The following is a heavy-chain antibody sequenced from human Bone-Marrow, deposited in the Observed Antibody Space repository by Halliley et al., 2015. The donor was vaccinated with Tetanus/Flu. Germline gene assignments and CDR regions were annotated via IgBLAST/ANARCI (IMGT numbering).Heavy chain of an antibody. J-gene: IGHJ4*02. Sequence: GWIGSFYYSGNSYYTPPLKSRFIIPVDTSKTQFSLNRSSWTAADSAVYYCARQGDSGRSFDYWGQGTLVTVSS. CDR2: FYYSGNS. V-gene: IGHV4-39*01. CDR3: ARQGDSGRSFDY. D-gene: IGHD3-10*01.